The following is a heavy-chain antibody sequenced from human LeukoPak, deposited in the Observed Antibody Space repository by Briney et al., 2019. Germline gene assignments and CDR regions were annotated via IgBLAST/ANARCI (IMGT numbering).Heavy chain of an antibody. V-gene: IGHV3-21*01. J-gene: IGHJ3*02. CDR2: ISNTNSYI. CDR3: ARDAFDI. CDR1: GFTFSSYS. Sequence: PGGSLRLSCAASGFTFSSYSMNWVRQAPGKGLEWVSCISNTNSYIYYADSVKGRFTISRDNAKNSLYLQMNSLRAEDTAAYYCARDAFDIWGQGTMVTVSS.